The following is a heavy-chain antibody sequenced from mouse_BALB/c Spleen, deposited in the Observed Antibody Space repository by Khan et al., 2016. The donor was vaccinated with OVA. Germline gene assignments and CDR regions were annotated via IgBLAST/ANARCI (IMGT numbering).Heavy chain of an antibody. CDR3: ARGNYYGYYFDY. CDR1: GHSITSGYA. Sequence: EVQLQESGPGLVKPSQSLSLTCTVTGHSITSGYAWNRIRQFPGNKLEWMGYISYSGVTSYTPSLKSRISITRDTSKNQFFLQLNSVTTEDTATYYCARGNYYGYYFDYWGQGTTLTVSS. V-gene: IGHV3-2*02. CDR2: ISYSGVT. J-gene: IGHJ2*01. D-gene: IGHD1-1*01.